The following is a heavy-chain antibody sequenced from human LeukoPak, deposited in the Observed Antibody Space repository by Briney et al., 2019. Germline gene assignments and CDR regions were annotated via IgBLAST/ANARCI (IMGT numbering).Heavy chain of an antibody. Sequence: GGSLRLSCAASGFTFDDYAMHWVRQAPGKGLEWVSLISGDGGSTYYADSVKGRFTISRDNSKNSLYLQMNSLRTEDTAFYYCAKSYSSGWFLPFDYWGQGTLVTVSS. J-gene: IGHJ4*02. CDR2: ISGDGGST. CDR3: AKSYSSGWFLPFDY. V-gene: IGHV3-43*02. D-gene: IGHD6-19*01. CDR1: GFTFDDYA.